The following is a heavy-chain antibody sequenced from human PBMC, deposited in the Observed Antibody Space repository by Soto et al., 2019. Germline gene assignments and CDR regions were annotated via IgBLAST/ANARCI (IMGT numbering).Heavy chain of an antibody. CDR2: ISYCGRT. Sequence: QLQLPESGPGLVKPSETLSLTCTISNGSIISNNYYLCWIRQPPGKGLEWIGGISYCGRTFQHPSRKSRVTLTVDTSKIHFSLGLSSVTAADSVADYCASHLGARTGVITWYMDVWGKGTTVTVSS. V-gene: IGHV4-39*02. CDR1: NGSIISNNYY. J-gene: IGHJ6*03. CDR3: ASHLGARTGVITWYMDV. D-gene: IGHD3-16*01.